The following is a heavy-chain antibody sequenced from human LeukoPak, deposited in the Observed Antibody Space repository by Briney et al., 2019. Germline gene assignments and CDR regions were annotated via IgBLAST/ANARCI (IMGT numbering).Heavy chain of an antibody. CDR1: GFSFSSYE. D-gene: IGHD6-19*01. CDR2: ISSRYSTR. J-gene: IGHJ4*02. Sequence: PAESLTLSCAASGFSFSSYEMNWVRQAPATGLEWVSYISSRYSTRYYADSVKDRFTISRDNAKNSLYLDMNRLSAEDTAVYYCARGPVAGFFDYWGQGTLVTVSS. V-gene: IGHV3-48*03. CDR3: ARGPVAGFFDY.